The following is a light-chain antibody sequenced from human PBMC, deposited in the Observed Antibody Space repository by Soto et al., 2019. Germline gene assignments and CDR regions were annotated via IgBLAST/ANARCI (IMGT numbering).Light chain of an antibody. CDR3: QQYDDLPIT. CDR2: DVS. Sequence: IKMTQSPSTLSASVGDSVSITCRASQNVSVSLAWYQQKQGKAPKVLISDVSNLETGVSSRFSGSGSGTDFTFTISSLQAEDVATYYCQQYDDLPITFGQGTRLEIK. V-gene: IGKV1-33*01. CDR1: QNVSVS. J-gene: IGKJ5*01.